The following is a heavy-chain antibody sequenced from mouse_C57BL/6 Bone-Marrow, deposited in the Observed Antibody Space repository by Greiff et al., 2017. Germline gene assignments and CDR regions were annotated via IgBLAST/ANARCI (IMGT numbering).Heavy chain of an antibody. CDR3: ARESYYGSSPAWFAD. V-gene: IGHV1-64*01. J-gene: IGHJ3*01. D-gene: IGHD1-1*01. CDR2: IHPNSGST. CDR1: GYTFTSYW. Sequence: VQLQQPGAELVKPGASVKLSCKASGYTFTSYWMHWVKQRPGQGLEWIGMIHPNSGSTNYNEKFKSKATLTVDKSSSTAYMQLSSLTSEDSAVYYCARESYYGSSPAWFADWGQGTLVTVSA.